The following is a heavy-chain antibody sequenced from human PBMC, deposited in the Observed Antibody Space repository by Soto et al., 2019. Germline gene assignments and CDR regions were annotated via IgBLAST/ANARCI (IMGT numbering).Heavy chain of an antibody. Sequence: QVQLVQSGAEVRKPGASVKVSCKASGYTFTGYYMHWVRQAPGQGLEWMGWINPNSGGTNYAQKFQGWVTMTRDTSISTAYMELGRLRSDDTAVYYCATGLVAAGTIYYYYGMDVWGQGTTVTVSS. J-gene: IGHJ6*02. CDR1: GYTFTGYY. CDR2: INPNSGGT. D-gene: IGHD6-13*01. CDR3: ATGLVAAGTIYYYYGMDV. V-gene: IGHV1-2*04.